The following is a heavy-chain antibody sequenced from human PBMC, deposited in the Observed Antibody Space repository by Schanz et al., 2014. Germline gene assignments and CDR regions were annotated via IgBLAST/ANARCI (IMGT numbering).Heavy chain of an antibody. CDR3: ARPALWFADNCFDP. CDR1: GFGFSSYS. D-gene: IGHD3-10*01. V-gene: IGHV3-23*01. CDR2: ISGSGGST. J-gene: IGHJ5*02. Sequence: EVQLLESGGGLIQPGGSLRLSCAASGFGFSSYSMNWVRQAPGKGLEWVSAISGSGGSTYYADSVKGRFTISRDNAENTLYLQMNSLRAEDTAVYYCARPALWFADNCFDPWGQGTLVTVSS.